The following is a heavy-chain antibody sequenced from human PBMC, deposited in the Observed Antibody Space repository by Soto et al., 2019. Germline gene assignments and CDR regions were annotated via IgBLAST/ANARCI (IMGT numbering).Heavy chain of an antibody. V-gene: IGHV4-59*01. Sequence: SETLSLTCTVSGGSISSYYLSWIRQPPGKGLEWIGYIYYSGSTNYNPSLKSRVTISVDTSKNQFSLKLSSVTAADTAVYYCARDHIYYDGSGYYYVGFDYWGQGTLVTVSS. CDR2: IYYSGST. CDR1: GGSISSYY. J-gene: IGHJ4*02. D-gene: IGHD3-22*01. CDR3: ARDHIYYDGSGYYYVGFDY.